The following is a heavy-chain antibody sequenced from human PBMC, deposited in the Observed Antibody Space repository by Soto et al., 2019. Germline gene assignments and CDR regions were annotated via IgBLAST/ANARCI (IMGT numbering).Heavy chain of an antibody. V-gene: IGHV4-31*11. CDR3: ERGSHS. CDR2: IYYSGST. CDR1: GGSFSGYY. J-gene: IGHJ4*02. Sequence: TSETLSLTCAVYGGSFSGYYWSWIRQHPGKGLEWIGYIYYSGSTYYNPSLKSRVTISVDTSKNQFSLKLSSVTAADTAVYYCERGSHSWAQGTLVPVS.